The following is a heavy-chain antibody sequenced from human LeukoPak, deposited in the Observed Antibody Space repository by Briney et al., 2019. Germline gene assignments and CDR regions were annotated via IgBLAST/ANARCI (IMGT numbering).Heavy chain of an antibody. J-gene: IGHJ5*02. CDR3: ASVYYYDSRGYYGWFDP. D-gene: IGHD3-22*01. CDR2: TYYRSNSYN. V-gene: IGHV6-1*01. CDR1: GDTLSSNSAA. Sequence: SQTLSLTCAISGDTLSSNSAAWNWIRQPPSRGLEWLVNTYYRSNSYNDYAVSVKSRITINPDTSKNQFSLQLNSVTPEDTAVCYGASVYYYDSRGYYGWFDPWGQGTLVTVSS.